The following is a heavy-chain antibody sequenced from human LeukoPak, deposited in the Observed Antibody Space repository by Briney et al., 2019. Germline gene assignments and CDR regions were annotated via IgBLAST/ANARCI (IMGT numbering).Heavy chain of an antibody. CDR3: ARNMIAISRLDVFDI. CDR2: IYYSGST. D-gene: IGHD2-21*01. V-gene: IGHV4-39*01. CDR1: GGSMSSSGQY. J-gene: IGHJ3*02. Sequence: PSETLSLICTVSGGSMSSSGQYWGWIRQSPVKGLEWIGSIYYSGSTYYNPSLKSRVTISVDTSKNQFSLELTSATAADTAIYYCARNMIAISRLDVFDIWGPGTMVTVS.